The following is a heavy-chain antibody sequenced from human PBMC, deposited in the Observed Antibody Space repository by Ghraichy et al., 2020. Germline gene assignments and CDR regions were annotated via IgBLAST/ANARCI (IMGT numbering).Heavy chain of an antibody. CDR2: IWYDGSNK. Sequence: LSLTCAASGFTFSSYGMHWVRQAPGKGLEWVAVIWYDGSNKYYADSVKGRFTISRDNSKNTLYLQMNSLRAEDTAVYYCARGLRVAAASGAFDIWGQGTMVTVSS. V-gene: IGHV3-33*01. CDR3: ARGLRVAAASGAFDI. CDR1: GFTFSSYG. J-gene: IGHJ3*02. D-gene: IGHD6-13*01.